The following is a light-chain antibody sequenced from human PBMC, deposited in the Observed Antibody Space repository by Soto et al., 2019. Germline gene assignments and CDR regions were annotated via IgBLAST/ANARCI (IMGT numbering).Light chain of an antibody. J-gene: IGKJ4*01. V-gene: IGKV1-27*01. Sequence: DVQMTQSPSSLSAFVGDRVTITCRARQGIAPYLAWFQQKPGKVPKLLIYATSTLQSGGPSRFSGSGSGTDFTLTINSLQPEDVGTYYCQKYNSAPLTFGGGTKVEIK. CDR2: ATS. CDR1: QGIAPY. CDR3: QKYNSAPLT.